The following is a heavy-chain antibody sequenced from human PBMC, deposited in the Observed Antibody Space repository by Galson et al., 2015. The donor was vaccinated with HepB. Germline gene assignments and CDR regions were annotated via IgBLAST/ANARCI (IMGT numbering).Heavy chain of an antibody. Sequence: SLRLSCAASGFPFDDFPMNWVRQAPGKGLEWVSYISSSSGTIYYADSVKGRFTISRDNAKSSLYLQMNSLRAEDTALYYCARDRGGYSQYWGQGTLVTVSS. CDR3: ARDRGGYSQY. CDR2: ISSSSGTI. D-gene: IGHD3-10*01. J-gene: IGHJ4*02. V-gene: IGHV3-48*04. CDR1: GFPFDDFP.